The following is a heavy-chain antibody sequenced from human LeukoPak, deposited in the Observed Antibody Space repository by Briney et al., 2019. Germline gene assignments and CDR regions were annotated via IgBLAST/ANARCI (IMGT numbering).Heavy chain of an antibody. Sequence: GSLRPSCATSGFTFSNYWMSWVRQAPGKGLEWVANIKQDGSEKYYVDSVKGRFTTSRDNAKNSLHLQMNSLRAEDTAVYYCARWGTYSSSWLGTFDIWGQGTMVTVSS. D-gene: IGHD6-13*01. J-gene: IGHJ3*02. V-gene: IGHV3-7*05. CDR1: GFTFSNYW. CDR3: ARWGTYSSSWLGTFDI. CDR2: IKQDGSEK.